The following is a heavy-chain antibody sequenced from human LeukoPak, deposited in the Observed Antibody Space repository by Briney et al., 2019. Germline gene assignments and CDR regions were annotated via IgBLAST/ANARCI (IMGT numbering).Heavy chain of an antibody. Sequence: GGSLRLSCAASGFTFSNYAMSWVRQAPGKGLEWVSGISGSAGSTYYADSVKGRFTISRDNSKNTLYLQMNSLRAEDTAVYYCAKWSYDFWSGPYTFDYWGQGTLVTASS. CDR1: GFTFSNYA. V-gene: IGHV3-23*01. CDR2: ISGSAGST. CDR3: AKWSYDFWSGPYTFDY. J-gene: IGHJ4*02. D-gene: IGHD3-3*01.